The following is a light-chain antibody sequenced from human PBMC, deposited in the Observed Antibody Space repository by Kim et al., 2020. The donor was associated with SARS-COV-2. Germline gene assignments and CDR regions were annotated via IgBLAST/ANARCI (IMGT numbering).Light chain of an antibody. CDR1: SSNIGNNA. Sequence: QSVLTQPPSVSEAPRQRVTVSCSGSSSNIGNNAVNWYQQLPGKAPKLLIYHDDLLPSGVSDRFSGSKSGTSASLAISGLQSEDEADYYCAAWDHSLNGPVFGGGTQLTVL. CDR3: AAWDHSLNGPV. CDR2: HDD. V-gene: IGLV1-36*01. J-gene: IGLJ2*01.